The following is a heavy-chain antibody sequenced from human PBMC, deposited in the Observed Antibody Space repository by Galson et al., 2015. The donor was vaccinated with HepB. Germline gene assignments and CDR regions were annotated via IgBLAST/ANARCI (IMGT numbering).Heavy chain of an antibody. D-gene: IGHD3-10*01. J-gene: IGHJ4*02. CDR2: ISYDGSNK. V-gene: IGHV3-30-3*01. CDR1: GFTFSSYA. Sequence: SLRLSCAASGFTFSSYAMHWVRQAPGKGLEWVAVISYDGSNKYYADSVKGRFTISRDNSKNTLYLQMNSLRAEDTAVYYCARDRSVAYYFDYWGQGTLVTVSS. CDR3: ARDRSVAYYFDY.